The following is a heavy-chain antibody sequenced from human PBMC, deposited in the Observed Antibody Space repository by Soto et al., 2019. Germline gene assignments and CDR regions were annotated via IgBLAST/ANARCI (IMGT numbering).Heavy chain of an antibody. J-gene: IGHJ3*02. Sequence: GGSLRLSCTASGVTFGGYAMSWVRQAPGKGLEWVANIKQDGSEKYYVDSVKGRFTISRDNAKNSLYLQMNSLRAEDTAVYYCERDYSSSWLGAFDIWGQGKMV. V-gene: IGHV3-7*03. CDR1: GVTFGGYA. CDR3: ERDYSSSWLGAFDI. CDR2: IKQDGSEK. D-gene: IGHD6-13*01.